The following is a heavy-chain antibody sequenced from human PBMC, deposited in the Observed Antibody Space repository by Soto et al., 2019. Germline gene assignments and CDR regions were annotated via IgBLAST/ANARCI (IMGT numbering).Heavy chain of an antibody. CDR2: ISSDGGGR. J-gene: IGHJ4*02. V-gene: IGHV3-74*01. Sequence: GGSLRLSCAASGFAFSRYWMHWVRQVSGKELEWVAYISSDGGGRDYADSVKGRFTISRDNAKNTVHLQMNSLRTEDTAVYLCVRDTPNIGIDCWGQGTLVTVSS. CDR3: VRDTPNIGIDC. CDR1: GFAFSRYW.